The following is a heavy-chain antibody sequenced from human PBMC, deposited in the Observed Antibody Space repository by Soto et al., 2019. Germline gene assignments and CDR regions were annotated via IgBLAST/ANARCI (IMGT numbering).Heavy chain of an antibody. V-gene: IGHV4-59*12. Sequence: QVQLQESGPGLVRPSETLSLTCTVYSYSISRYYWIWIRHSPGKGLEWIGYTDYSGNTNYNPSLKSRVNISGDTSKNQFSLRLSSVTAADKAVYYCAGAVGGPLYCLDYWGQGTLVTVAS. D-gene: IGHD2-15*01. CDR1: SYSISRYY. CDR3: AGAVGGPLYCLDY. J-gene: IGHJ4*02. CDR2: TDYSGNT.